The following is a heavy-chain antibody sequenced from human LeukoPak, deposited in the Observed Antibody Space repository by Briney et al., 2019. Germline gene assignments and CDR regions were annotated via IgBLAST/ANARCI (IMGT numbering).Heavy chain of an antibody. CDR2: INTDGSSP. CDR3: ARGRVTSSWYYFDY. D-gene: IGHD6-13*01. V-gene: IGHV3-74*01. J-gene: IGHJ4*02. CDR1: GFTFSSYW. Sequence: AGSLTLSCAASGFTFSSYWMHWVRQAPGKGLVWVSRINTDGSSPTYVDSVKGRFTISRDNAKNTLYLQINSLRAEDTAVYYCARGRVTSSWYYFDYWGQGALVTASS.